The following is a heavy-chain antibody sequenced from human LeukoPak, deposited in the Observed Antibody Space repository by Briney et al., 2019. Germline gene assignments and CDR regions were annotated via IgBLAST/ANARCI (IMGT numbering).Heavy chain of an antibody. D-gene: IGHD2-2*01. CDR2: IYYSGST. CDR3: AGDVSPIVVVPAAMVNWFDP. J-gene: IGHJ5*02. Sequence: SETLSLTCTVSGGSISSSSYYWGWIRQPPGKGLEWIGSIYYSGSTYYNPSLKSRVTISVDTSKNQFSLKPSSVTAADTAVYYCAGDVSPIVVVPAAMVNWFDPWGQGTLVTVSS. V-gene: IGHV4-39*07. CDR1: GGSISSSSYY.